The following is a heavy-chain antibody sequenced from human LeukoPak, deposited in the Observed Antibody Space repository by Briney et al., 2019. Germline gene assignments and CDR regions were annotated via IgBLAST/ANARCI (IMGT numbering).Heavy chain of an antibody. CDR1: GFTFSSSA. D-gene: IGHD1-26*01. Sequence: GGSLRLSCAASGFTFSSSAMSWVRQAPGKGLEWVSAISNNGGYTYYADSVQGRFTISRDNSKSTLCLQMNSLRAEDTAVYYCANGRGSYEASWGQGTLVTVSS. CDR2: ISNNGGYT. J-gene: IGHJ4*02. V-gene: IGHV3-23*01. CDR3: ANGRGSYEAS.